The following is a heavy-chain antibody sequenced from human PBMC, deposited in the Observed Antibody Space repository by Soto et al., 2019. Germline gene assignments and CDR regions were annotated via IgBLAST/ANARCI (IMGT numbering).Heavy chain of an antibody. Sequence: TLSLTCTGSGGSISSTSNYWNWIRQHPERGLESIGYISYSGSTYYNPSLKSRLTISLDTSQNQFSLKLTSVTAADTAIYYCAREDPGDCSGGSCYSGWFDPCCQGPLVTVCS. CDR1: GGSISSTSNY. D-gene: IGHD2-15*01. J-gene: IGHJ5*02. CDR2: ISYSGST. CDR3: AREDPGDCSGGSCYSGWFDP. V-gene: IGHV4-31*03.